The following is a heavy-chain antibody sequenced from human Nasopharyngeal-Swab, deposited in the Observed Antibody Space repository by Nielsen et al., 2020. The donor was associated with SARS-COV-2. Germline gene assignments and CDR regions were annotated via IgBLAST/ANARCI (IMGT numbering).Heavy chain of an antibody. V-gene: IGHV3-30*03. CDR3: ARGDYDFWSMDV. CDR2: ISYDGGNK. D-gene: IGHD3-3*01. Sequence: GESLKISCAASGFIFTSFGMHWVRQSPGKGLEWVAVISYDGGNKNYADAVKGRFTISRDDSKNTVYLQMKSLGADDPAVYYCARGDYDFWSMDVWGQGTTVTVSS. J-gene: IGHJ6*02. CDR1: GFIFTSFG.